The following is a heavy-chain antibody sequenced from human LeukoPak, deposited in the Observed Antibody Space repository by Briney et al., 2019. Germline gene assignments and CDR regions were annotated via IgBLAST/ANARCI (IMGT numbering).Heavy chain of an antibody. CDR3: ARDPIAAASY. CDR1: GFTFSSYG. CDR2: IRYDGSNK. Sequence: GGSLRLSCAASGFTFSSYGMHWVRQAPGKGLEWVAFIRYDGSNKYYADSVKGRFTISRDNSKNTLYLQMNSLRAEDTTVYYCARDPIAAASYWGQGTLVTVSS. V-gene: IGHV3-30*02. J-gene: IGHJ4*02. D-gene: IGHD6-13*01.